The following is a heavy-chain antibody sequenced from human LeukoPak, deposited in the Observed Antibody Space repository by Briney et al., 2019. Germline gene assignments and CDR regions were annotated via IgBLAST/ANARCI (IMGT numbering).Heavy chain of an antibody. CDR1: GFTVSSNY. Sequence: GGPLRLSCAASGFTVSSNYMSWVRQAPGKGLEWVSVIYSGGSTYYADSVKGRFTISRDNSKNSLYLQMNSLRAEDTAVYYCARELGYCSGGSCYSDDAFDIWGQGTMVTVSS. CDR3: ARELGYCSGGSCYSDDAFDI. CDR2: IYSGGST. D-gene: IGHD2-15*01. V-gene: IGHV3-53*01. J-gene: IGHJ3*02.